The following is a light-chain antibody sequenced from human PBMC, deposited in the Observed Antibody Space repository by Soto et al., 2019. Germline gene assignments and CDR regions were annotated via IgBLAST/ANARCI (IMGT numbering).Light chain of an antibody. V-gene: IGLV4-69*01. CDR3: QTWGTGIGV. J-gene: IGLJ3*02. CDR1: TEHSTFA. CDR2: LNDDGSH. Sequence: QSVLTQSPSASASLGASVKLTCTLSTEHSTFAIAWHQQQPQKGPRYLMKLNDDGSHSKGDGIPDRFSGSSSGAERYLTISGLQSEDEADYYCQTWGTGIGVFGGGTKVTVL.